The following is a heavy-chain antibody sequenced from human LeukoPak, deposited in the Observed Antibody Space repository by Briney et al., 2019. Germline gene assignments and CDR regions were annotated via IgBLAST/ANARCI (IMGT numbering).Heavy chain of an antibody. CDR3: ARANDNYYYYYMDV. CDR2: LKQDGSEK. CDR1: GFTFSSYW. D-gene: IGHD3-9*01. Sequence: GGSLRLSCAASGFTFSSYWMTWVRQAPGKGLEWVATLKQDGSEKYYVDSVKGRFIIFRDNAKNSLYLQMNSLRAEDTAVYYCARANDNYYYYYMDVWGKGTTVTISS. V-gene: IGHV3-7*01. J-gene: IGHJ6*03.